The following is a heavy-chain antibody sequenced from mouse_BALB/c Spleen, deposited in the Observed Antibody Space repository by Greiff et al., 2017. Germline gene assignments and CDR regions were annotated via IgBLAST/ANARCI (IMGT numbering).Heavy chain of an antibody. D-gene: IGHD2-3*01. CDR2: IWAGGST. V-gene: IGHV2-9*02. J-gene: IGHJ3*01. Sequence: VQRVESGPGLVAPSQSLSITCTVSGFSLTSYGVHWVRQPPGKGLEWLGVIWAGGSTNYNSALMSRLSISKDNSKSQVFLKMNSLQTDDTAMYYCARGDGYYGGFAYWGQGTLVTVSA. CDR3: ARGDGYYGGFAY. CDR1: GFSLTSYG.